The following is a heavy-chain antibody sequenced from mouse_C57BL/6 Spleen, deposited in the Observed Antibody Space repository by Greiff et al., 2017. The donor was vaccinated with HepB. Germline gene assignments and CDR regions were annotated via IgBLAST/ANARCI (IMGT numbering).Heavy chain of an antibody. CDR1: GFTFSDYG. CDR2: ISNLAYSI. Sequence: EVKLMESGGGLVQPGGSLKLSCAASGFTFSDYGMAWVRQAPRKGPEWVAFISNLAYSIYYADTVTGRFTISRENAKNTLYLEMSSLRSEDTAMYYCARMLRSWYFDVWGTGTTVTVSS. CDR3: ARMLRSWYFDV. J-gene: IGHJ1*03. V-gene: IGHV5-15*01. D-gene: IGHD1-1*01.